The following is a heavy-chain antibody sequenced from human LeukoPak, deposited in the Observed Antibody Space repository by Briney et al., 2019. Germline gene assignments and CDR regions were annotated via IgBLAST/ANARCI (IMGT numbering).Heavy chain of an antibody. CDR2: INPSGGST. V-gene: IGHV1-46*01. CDR3: ALGDYYDSSGYYGNEYFQH. CDR1: GYTFTSYY. J-gene: IGHJ1*01. Sequence: ASVKVSCKASGYTFTSYYMHWVRQAPGQGLEWMGIINPSGGSTSYAQKFQGRVTMTRDTSTSTVYMELSSLRSEDTAVYYCALGDYYDSSGYYGNEYFQHWGQGTLVTVSS. D-gene: IGHD3-22*01.